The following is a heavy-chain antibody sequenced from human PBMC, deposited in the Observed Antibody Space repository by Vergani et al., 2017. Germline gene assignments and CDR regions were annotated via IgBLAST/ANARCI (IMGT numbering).Heavy chain of an antibody. J-gene: IGHJ6*03. V-gene: IGHV3-23*01. CDR2: ISGSGGST. CDR3: AKSAASYYYYYMDV. Sequence: EVQLLESGGGLVQPGGSLRLSCAVSGFTFSSYAMSWVRQAPGKGLEWVSAISGSGGSTYYADSVKGRFTLSRDNSKNTLYLQMNSLRAEDTAVYYCAKSAASYYYYYMDVGGKGTTVTVSS. CDR1: GFTFSSYA. D-gene: IGHD5-18*01.